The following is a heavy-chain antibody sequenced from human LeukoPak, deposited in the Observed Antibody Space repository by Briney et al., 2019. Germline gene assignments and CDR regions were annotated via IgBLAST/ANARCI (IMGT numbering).Heavy chain of an antibody. Sequence: GGSLRLSCAASGFTFSSYGMNWVRQAPGKGLEWVSSVSSSSSYIYYADSLRGRFTISRDNAKNSLYLEMNSLRAEDTAVYYCARGCSSSSSGWFDPWGQGTLVTVSS. J-gene: IGHJ5*02. D-gene: IGHD2-2*01. CDR3: ARGCSSSSSGWFDP. CDR1: GFTFSSYG. CDR2: VSSSSSYI. V-gene: IGHV3-21*01.